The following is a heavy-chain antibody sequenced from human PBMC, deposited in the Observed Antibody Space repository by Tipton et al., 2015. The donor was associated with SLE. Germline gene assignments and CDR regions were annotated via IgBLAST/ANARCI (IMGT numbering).Heavy chain of an antibody. CDR3: AREGISYCGGDCHGSFDY. V-gene: IGHV4-61*02. D-gene: IGHD2-21*01. CDR1: GDSMNSGVYY. Sequence: TLSLTCTVSGDSMNSGVYYWSWLRQPARKGLEWIGRIFSSGNTIYNPSLKSRVTISEDTSKNLFSLRLSSVTAADTAVYYCAREGISYCGGDCHGSFDYWGQGSLVTVSS. J-gene: IGHJ4*02. CDR2: IFSSGNT.